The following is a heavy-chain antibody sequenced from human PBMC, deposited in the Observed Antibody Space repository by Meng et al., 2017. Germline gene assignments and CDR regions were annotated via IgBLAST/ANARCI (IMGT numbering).Heavy chain of an antibody. D-gene: IGHD6-13*01. V-gene: IGHV2-5*02. CDR3: AHCLYSSSCDY. CDR2: SYWDDDK. CDR1: GYSLSTSGVR. Sequence: ITLIGSVPTLVEPTQTRTLSCTFSGYSLSTSGVRVRWLRHPPEKALECLAVSYWDDDKRYSPSLKSRLTITKDPSKNQVVLTMTNMDPVDTATHYCAHCLYSSSCDYWGQGTLVTVSS. J-gene: IGHJ4*02.